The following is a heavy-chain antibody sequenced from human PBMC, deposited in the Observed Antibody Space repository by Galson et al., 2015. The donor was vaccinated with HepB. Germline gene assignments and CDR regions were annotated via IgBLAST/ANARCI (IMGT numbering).Heavy chain of an antibody. D-gene: IGHD4-23*01. V-gene: IGHV1-69*06. J-gene: IGHJ6*02. Sequence: SVKVSCKASGGTFSSYAISWVRQAPGQGLEWMGGIIPIFGTANYAQKFQGRVTITADKSTSTAYMELSSLRSEDTAVYYCARDLGSGGLSYYYYGMDVWGQGTTVTASS. CDR1: GGTFSSYA. CDR2: IIPIFGTA. CDR3: ARDLGSGGLSYYYYGMDV.